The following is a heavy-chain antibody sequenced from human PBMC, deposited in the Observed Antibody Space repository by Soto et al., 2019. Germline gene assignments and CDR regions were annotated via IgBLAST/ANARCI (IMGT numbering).Heavy chain of an antibody. V-gene: IGHV1-3*01. J-gene: IGHJ4*02. CDR3: ARGGSGENTSYHDN. D-gene: IGHD1-26*01. Sequence: ASVKVSCKASGYTFTSHAMHWVRQAPGQRLEWMGWINAGNGNTKYSQKIQGRVTITRDTSASTAYMELSSLRSEDTAVYYCARGGSGENTSYHDNWGQGTLVTVSS. CDR1: GYTFTSHA. CDR2: INAGNGNT.